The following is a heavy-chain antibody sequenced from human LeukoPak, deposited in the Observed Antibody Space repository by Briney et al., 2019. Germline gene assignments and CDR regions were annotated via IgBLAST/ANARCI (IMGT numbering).Heavy chain of an antibody. CDR2: IYYSGST. V-gene: IGHV4-59*01. D-gene: IGHD6-13*01. CDR3: ARAPPSAAGYYYGLDV. CDR1: GGLISTYY. J-gene: IGHJ6*02. Sequence: PSETLSLTCTVSGGLISTYYWSWIRQPPGKGLEWIGYIYYSGSTNYNPSLKSRVTISVDTSKNQFSLKLTSVTAADTAGYYCARAPPSAAGYYYGLDVWGQGTTVTVSS.